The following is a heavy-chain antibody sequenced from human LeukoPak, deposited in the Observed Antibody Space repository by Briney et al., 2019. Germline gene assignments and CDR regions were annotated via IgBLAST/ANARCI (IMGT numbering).Heavy chain of an antibody. CDR3: ARALAGYYDSSGYYNVMDYFDY. CDR1: GGSISSSSYY. V-gene: IGHV4-39*07. D-gene: IGHD3-22*01. J-gene: IGHJ4*02. CDR2: IYYSGST. Sequence: PSETLSLTCTVSGGSISSSSYYWGWIRQPPGKGLEWIGSIYYSGSTYYNPSLKSRVTISVDTSKNQFSLKLSSVTAADTAVYYCARALAGYYDSSGYYNVMDYFDYWGQGTLVTVSS.